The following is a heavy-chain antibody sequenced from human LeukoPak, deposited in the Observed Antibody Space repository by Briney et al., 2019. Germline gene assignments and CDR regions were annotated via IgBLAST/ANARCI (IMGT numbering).Heavy chain of an antibody. J-gene: IGHJ2*01. CDR1: GGSLSGYY. V-gene: IGHV4-34*01. Sequence: ETLSLTCAVYGGSLSGYYWSWIRQPPGKGLEWIGEINHSGSTNYNPSLKSRVTISVVTSKNQFSLKLSSVTAADTAVYYCARGRTSGFWYFDLWGRGTLVTVSS. CDR2: INHSGST. CDR3: ARGRTSGFWYFDL. D-gene: IGHD5-12*01.